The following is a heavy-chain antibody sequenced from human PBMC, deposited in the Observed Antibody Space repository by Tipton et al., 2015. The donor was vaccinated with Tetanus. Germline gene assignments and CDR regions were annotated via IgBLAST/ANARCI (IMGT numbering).Heavy chain of an antibody. D-gene: IGHD2-15*01. J-gene: IGHJ3*02. CDR2: ISGSGRRT. V-gene: IGHV3-23*01. CDR3: AKDWDIGVVVAANPFDI. Sequence: GSLRLSCAASGFTFSSYAMTWVRQALGKGLEWVSTISGSGRRTYYADSVKGRFTISRDNSKNTLHLQINSLSAEDTAIYYCAKDWDIGVVVAANPFDIWGQGTMVIVSS. CDR1: GFTFSSYA.